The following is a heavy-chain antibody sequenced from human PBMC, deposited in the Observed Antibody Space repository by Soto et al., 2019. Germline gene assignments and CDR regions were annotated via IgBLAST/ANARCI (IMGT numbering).Heavy chain of an antibody. V-gene: IGHV1-8*01. D-gene: IGHD4-17*01. CDR1: GYTFTSYD. CDR2: MNPNSGNT. CDR3: ARGLPGDYGETLFAY. Sequence: VASVKVSCKASGYTFTSYDINWVRQATGQGLEWMGWMNPNSGNTGYAQKFQGRVTMTRNTSISTAYMELSSLRSEDTAVYYCARGLPGDYGETLFAYWGQGTLVTVSS. J-gene: IGHJ4*02.